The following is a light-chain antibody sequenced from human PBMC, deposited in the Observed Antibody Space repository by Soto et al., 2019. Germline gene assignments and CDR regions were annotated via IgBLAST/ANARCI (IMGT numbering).Light chain of an antibody. Sequence: EIVLTQSPATLSLSPGERATLSCRASQTGSNSYLAWYQQKSAQAPRLLIYGVSTRATGIPDRFSGSGSGTEFTLTISRLEPEDFAVYFCQQYGYSQWTFGQGTKVEIK. CDR2: GVS. V-gene: IGKV3-20*01. J-gene: IGKJ1*01. CDR3: QQYGYSQWT. CDR1: QTGSNSY.